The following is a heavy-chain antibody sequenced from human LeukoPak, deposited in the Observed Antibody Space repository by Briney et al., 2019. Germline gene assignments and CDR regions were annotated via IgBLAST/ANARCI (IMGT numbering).Heavy chain of an antibody. D-gene: IGHD2-2*01. CDR2: IYYSGST. V-gene: IGHV4-59*01. Sequence: SETLSLTCTVSGGSISSYYWSWIRQPPGRGLEWIGYIYYSGSTNYNPSLKSRVTIPVDTSKNQFSLKLSSVTAADTAVYYCARDQTVVPAATRYYYYYGMDVWGQGTTVTVSS. CDR3: ARDQTVVPAATRYYYYYGMDV. J-gene: IGHJ6*02. CDR1: GGSISSYY.